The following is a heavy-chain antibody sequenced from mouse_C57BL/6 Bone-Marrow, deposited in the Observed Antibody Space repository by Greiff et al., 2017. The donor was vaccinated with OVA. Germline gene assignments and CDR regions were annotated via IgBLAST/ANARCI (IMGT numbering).Heavy chain of an antibody. J-gene: IGHJ4*01. CDR2: IDPSDSYT. V-gene: IGHV1-50*01. CDR1: GYTFTSYW. CDR3: ARWGGYGDCAMAY. Sequence: QVQLQQPGAELVKPGASVKLSCKASGYTFTSYWMQWVKQRPGQGLEWIGEIDPSDSYTNYNQKFKGKATLTVDTSSSTAYMQLRSLTSEDSAVYDCARWGGYGDCAMAYWGQGTSVTVSS. D-gene: IGHD2-2*01.